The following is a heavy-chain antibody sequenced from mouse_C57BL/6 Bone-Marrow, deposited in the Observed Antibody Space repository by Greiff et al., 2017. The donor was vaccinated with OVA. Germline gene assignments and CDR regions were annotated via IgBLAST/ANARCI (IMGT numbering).Heavy chain of an antibody. CDR2: IDPENGDT. J-gene: IGHJ2*01. CDR1: GFNIKDDY. V-gene: IGHV14-4*01. CDR3: TILLWLRRYFDY. D-gene: IGHD2-2*01. Sequence: VHVKQSGAELVRSGASVKLSCTASGFNIKDDYMHWVKQRPEQGLEWIGWIDPENGDTEYASKFQGKATITADTSSNTAYLQLSSLTSEDTAVYYCTILLWLRRYFDYWGQGTTLTVSS.